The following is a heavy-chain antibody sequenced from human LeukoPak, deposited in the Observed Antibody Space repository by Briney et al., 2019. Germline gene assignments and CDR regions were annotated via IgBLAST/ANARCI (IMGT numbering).Heavy chain of an antibody. J-gene: IGHJ4*02. CDR2: INSYSSHI. Sequence: GGSLRLSCAASGFTFSTSAMDWVRQVPGKGLEWVSSINSYSSHIYYAASVRGRFTVSRDNARNSVFLQMNSLTAEDTAVYYCARDPERYLRTGKFDYWGQGTLVTVSS. V-gene: IGHV3-21*01. CDR1: GFTFSTSA. CDR3: ARDPERYLRTGKFDY. D-gene: IGHD5/OR15-5a*01.